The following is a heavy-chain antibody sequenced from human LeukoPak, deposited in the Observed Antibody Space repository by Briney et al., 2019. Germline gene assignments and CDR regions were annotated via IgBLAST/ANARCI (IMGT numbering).Heavy chain of an antibody. CDR3: ARRVWGADAFDI. CDR1: GYTFTTYG. V-gene: IGHV1-18*01. CDR2: ISAYTANT. Sequence: ASVKVSCKASGYTFTTYGISWVRQAPGQGLEWMGWISAYTANTNYAQNLQGRVTMTTDTSTSTAYMELRGLRSVDTAVYYCARRVWGADAFDIWGQGTLVTVS. J-gene: IGHJ3*02. D-gene: IGHD3-16*01.